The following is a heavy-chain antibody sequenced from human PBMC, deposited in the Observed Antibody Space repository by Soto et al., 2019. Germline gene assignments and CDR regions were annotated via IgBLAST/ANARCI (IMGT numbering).Heavy chain of an antibody. CDR1: GYTFTNYW. CDR3: AASIFYYGMDV. Sequence: GESLKISCKGSGYTFTNYWIGWVRQMPGKGLEWMGIIYPGDSDTKYNPSFQGQVTISADKSITTTYLQWSSLRASDTAIYYCAASIFYYGMDVWGQGTTVTVSS. CDR2: IYPGDSDT. J-gene: IGHJ6*02. V-gene: IGHV5-51*01.